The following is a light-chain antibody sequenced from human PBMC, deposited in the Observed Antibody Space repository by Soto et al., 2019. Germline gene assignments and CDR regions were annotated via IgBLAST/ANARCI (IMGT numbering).Light chain of an antibody. J-gene: IGLJ2*01. CDR2: DNK. Sequence: QSVLTQPPSVSAAPGQKVTISCSGSSSDIGNNYVSWYQQLPGTAPKLLIYDNKKRPSGIPERFSGSKSGTSATLGITGPQTGDEADYYCGTWDSSLSAVVFGGGTKVTVL. CDR1: SSDIGNNY. V-gene: IGLV1-51*01. CDR3: GTWDSSLSAVV.